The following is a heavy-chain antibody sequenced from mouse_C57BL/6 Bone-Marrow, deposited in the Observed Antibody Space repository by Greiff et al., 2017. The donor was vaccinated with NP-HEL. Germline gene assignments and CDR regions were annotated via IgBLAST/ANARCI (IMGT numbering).Heavy chain of an antibody. CDR3: ARRTGSYFDY. V-gene: IGHV1-52*01. J-gene: IGHJ2*01. CDR1: GYTFTSYW. D-gene: IGHD4-1*01. CDR2: IDPSDSET. Sequence: VQLQQSGAELVRPGSSVKLSCKASGYTFTSYWMHWVKQMPIQGLEWIGNIDPSDSETHYNQKFKDKATLTVDKSSSTAYMQLSSLTSEDSAVYYCARRTGSYFDYWGQGTTLTVSS.